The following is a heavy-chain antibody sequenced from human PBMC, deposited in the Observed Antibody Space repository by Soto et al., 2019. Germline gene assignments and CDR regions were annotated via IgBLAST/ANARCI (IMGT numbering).Heavy chain of an antibody. J-gene: IGHJ4*02. D-gene: IGHD2-15*01. V-gene: IGHV3-30-3*01. CDR3: ATYGYSDNNF. Sequence: QVYLVESGGGVVQPGRSLRLSCAASGFTFSKYAVQWVRQAPGKGLEWVALISYDGNNQFYADSVKGRFTISRDKSRNTLYLQMGSLRPEDTAIYYCATYGYSDNNFWGQGTLVTVSS. CDR2: ISYDGNNQ. CDR1: GFTFSKYA.